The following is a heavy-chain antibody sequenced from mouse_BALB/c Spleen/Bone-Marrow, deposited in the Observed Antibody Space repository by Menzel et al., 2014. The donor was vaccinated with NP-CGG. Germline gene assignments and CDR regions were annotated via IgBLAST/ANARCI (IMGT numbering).Heavy chain of an antibody. J-gene: IGHJ4*01. V-gene: IGHV14-3*02. D-gene: IGHD1-2*01. CDR1: GFNIKDTY. Sequence: EVQLQQSGAELVKPGAPVKLSCTASGFNIKDTYMHWVKQRPEQGLEWIGRIDPANGNTKYDPKFQGKATITTDTSSNTAYLQVSSLTSEDTAVYYCASATTATYYAMDYWGQGTSVTVSS. CDR2: IDPANGNT. CDR3: ASATTATYYAMDY.